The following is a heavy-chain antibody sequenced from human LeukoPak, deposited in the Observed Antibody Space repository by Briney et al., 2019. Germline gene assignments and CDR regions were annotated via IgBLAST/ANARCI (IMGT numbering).Heavy chain of an antibody. V-gene: IGHV3-53*01. CDR3: ARGYGQLVPD. D-gene: IGHD6-6*01. CDR2: IYSGGST. Sequence: PGGSLRLSCAASGFTVGSNYMSWVRQAPGKGLEWASVIYSGGSTYYADSVKGRLTISRDNSKNTLYLQMNSLRADDTAVYYCARGYGQLVPDWGQGTLVTVSS. J-gene: IGHJ4*02. CDR1: GFTVGSNY.